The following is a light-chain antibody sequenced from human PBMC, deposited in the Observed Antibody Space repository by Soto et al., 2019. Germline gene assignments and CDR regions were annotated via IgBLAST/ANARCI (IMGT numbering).Light chain of an antibody. CDR1: QGISSY. V-gene: IGKV1-9*01. Sequence: IQLTQSPSSLSASIGDRVTITCRASQGISSYLAWYQQKPGKAPKLLIYTASTLQTGVPSRFSGSGSGTDFTLTISSLQPEDVATYYCQQLNDFPISFGQGTRLDIK. CDR3: QQLNDFPIS. CDR2: TAS. J-gene: IGKJ5*01.